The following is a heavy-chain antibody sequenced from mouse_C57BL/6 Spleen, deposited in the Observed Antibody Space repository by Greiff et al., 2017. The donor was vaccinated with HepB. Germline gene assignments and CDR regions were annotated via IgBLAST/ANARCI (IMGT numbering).Heavy chain of an antibody. Sequence: EVNVVESGEGLVKPGGSLKLSCAASGFTFSSYAMSWVRQTPEKRLEWVAYISSGGDYIYYADTVKGRFTISRDNARNTLYLQMSSLKSEDTAMYYCTRDRLPGRGYFDVWGTGTTVTVSS. CDR3: TRDRLPGRGYFDV. J-gene: IGHJ1*03. CDR2: ISSGGDYI. D-gene: IGHD2-14*01. V-gene: IGHV5-9-1*02. CDR1: GFTFSSYA.